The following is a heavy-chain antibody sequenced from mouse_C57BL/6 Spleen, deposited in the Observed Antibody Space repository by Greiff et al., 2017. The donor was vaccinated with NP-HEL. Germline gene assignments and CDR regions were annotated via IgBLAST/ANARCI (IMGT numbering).Heavy chain of an antibody. CDR3: ARAYDSDNYFAY. Sequence: QVQLQQPGAELVKPGASVKLSCKASGYTFTSYWMHWVKQRPGRGLEWIGRIDPNSGGTKYNGKFKSKATLTVDKPSSTAYMQRSSLTSEDSAVYYCARAYDSDNYFAYWGQGTPLTVSS. CDR2: IDPNSGGT. CDR1: GYTFTSYW. V-gene: IGHV1-72*01. D-gene: IGHD2-12*01. J-gene: IGHJ2*01.